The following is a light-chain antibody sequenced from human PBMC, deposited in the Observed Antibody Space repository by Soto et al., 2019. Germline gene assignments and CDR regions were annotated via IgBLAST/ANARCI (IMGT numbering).Light chain of an antibody. J-gene: IGLJ3*02. CDR3: CSYAGSSTFEV. CDR1: SSDVGSYNL. CDR2: EDS. Sequence: QSVLTQPASVSGSPGQSITISCTGTSSDVGSYNLVSWYQQHPGKAPKIMIYEDSKRPSGVSNRFSGSKFGNTASLTISGLQAEDEADYYCCSYAGSSTFEVFGGGTKVTVL. V-gene: IGLV2-23*02.